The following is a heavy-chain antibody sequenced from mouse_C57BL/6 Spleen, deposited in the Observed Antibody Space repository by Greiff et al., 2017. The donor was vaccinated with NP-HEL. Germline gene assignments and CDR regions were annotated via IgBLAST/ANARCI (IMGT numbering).Heavy chain of an antibody. Sequence: EVQLQQSGPELVKPGASVKIPCKASGYTFTDYNMDWVKQSHGKSLEWIGDINPNNGGTIYNQKFKGKATLTVDKSSSTAYMELRSLTSEDTAVYYCARREHSGVEYYFDYGGQGTTLTVSS. J-gene: IGHJ2*01. V-gene: IGHV1-18*01. CDR3: ARREHSGVEYYFDY. CDR2: INPNNGGT. CDR1: GYTFTDYN. D-gene: IGHD1-1*02.